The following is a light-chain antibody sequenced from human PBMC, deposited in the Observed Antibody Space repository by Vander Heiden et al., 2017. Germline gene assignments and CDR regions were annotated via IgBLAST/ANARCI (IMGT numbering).Light chain of an antibody. CDR3: SSYTSISTLVV. Sequence: QSALTQPAAVSGSPGQSITISGTGTSSDVGGYHYVSWYQQHPGKAPKLMIYYVSNRPSGVSNRFSGSKSGNTASLTISGLQAEDEADYYCSSYTSISTLVVFGGGTKLTVL. CDR2: YVS. J-gene: IGLJ2*01. CDR1: SSDVGGYHY. V-gene: IGLV2-14*01.